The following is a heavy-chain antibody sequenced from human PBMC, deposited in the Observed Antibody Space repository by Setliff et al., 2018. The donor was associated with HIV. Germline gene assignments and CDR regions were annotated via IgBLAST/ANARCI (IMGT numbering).Heavy chain of an antibody. D-gene: IGHD6-19*01. Sequence: SETLSLTCAVYGGSLSGYYWSWIRQSPGKGLEWIGEINQSGSTNFNPSLKSRVTISADTSKNQLSLKLSSVTAADTAVYYCARQGAVTGHSFDYWGQGALVTVSS. CDR2: INQSGST. J-gene: IGHJ4*02. CDR3: ARQGAVTGHSFDY. CDR1: GGSLSGYY. V-gene: IGHV4-34*01.